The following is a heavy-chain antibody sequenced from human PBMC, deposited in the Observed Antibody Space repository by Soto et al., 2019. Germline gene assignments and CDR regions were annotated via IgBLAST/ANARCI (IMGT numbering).Heavy chain of an antibody. CDR3: ARLAVIAAAGIGWFDP. CDR1: GGSFSGYY. CDR2: INHSGRI. J-gene: IGHJ5*02. Sequence: PSETLSLTCAVYGGSFSGYYWSWIRQPPGKGLEWIGEINHSGRINYNPSLKSRVTISVDTSKNQFSLKLSSVTAADTAVYYCARLAVIAAAGIGWFDPWGQGTLVTVSS. D-gene: IGHD6-13*01. V-gene: IGHV4-34*01.